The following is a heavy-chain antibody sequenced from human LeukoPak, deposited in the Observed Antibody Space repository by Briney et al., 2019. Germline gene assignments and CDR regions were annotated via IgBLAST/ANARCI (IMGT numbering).Heavy chain of an antibody. CDR2: ISWDGDST. J-gene: IGHJ4*02. CDR1: GLIFDDNA. V-gene: IGHV3-43D*04. Sequence: GGSLRLSXAASGLIFDDNAMNWVSQAPGKGLEWVSLISWDGDSTYYADSVKGRFTISRDNSKKSLYLQMNSLRAEDSALYYCASQKSGDPLFDHWGQGTLVTVSS. CDR3: ASQKSGDPLFDH. D-gene: IGHD2-21*02.